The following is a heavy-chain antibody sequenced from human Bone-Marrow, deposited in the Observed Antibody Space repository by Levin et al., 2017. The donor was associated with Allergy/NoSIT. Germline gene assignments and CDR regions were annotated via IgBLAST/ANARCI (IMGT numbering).Heavy chain of an antibody. CDR1: GFTFSDFW. J-gene: IGHJ6*02. CDR2: IKADGSEK. Sequence: PGGSLRLSCVASGFTFSDFWMIWVRQAPGKGLEWVANIKADGSEKLYVDSVKGRFTVSRDNAKNSLYLQMNSLRVEDTAVYYCTRDMGVWGQGTTVIVSS. CDR3: TRDMGV. V-gene: IGHV3-7*01.